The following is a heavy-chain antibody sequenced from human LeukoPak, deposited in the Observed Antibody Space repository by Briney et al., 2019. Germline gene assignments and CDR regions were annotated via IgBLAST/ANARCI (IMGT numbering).Heavy chain of an antibody. J-gene: IGHJ4*02. CDR1: GFTFSDYY. D-gene: IGHD3-22*01. CDR3: ARMHYDSSGYYYVDY. Sequence: PGGSLRLSCAASGFTFSDYYMSWIRQAPGKGLEWVSYISSSSSYTNYAGSVKGRFTISRDNAKNSLYLQMNSLRAEDTAVYYCARMHYDSSGYYYVDYWGQGTLVTVSS. V-gene: IGHV3-11*06. CDR2: ISSSSSYT.